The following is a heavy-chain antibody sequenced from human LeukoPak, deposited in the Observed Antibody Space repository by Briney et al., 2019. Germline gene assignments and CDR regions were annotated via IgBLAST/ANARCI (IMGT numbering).Heavy chain of an antibody. J-gene: IGHJ6*04. D-gene: IGHD3-22*01. Sequence: ASVKVSCKASGYTFTGYYMHWVRQAPGQGLEWMGWINPNSGGTNYAQKFQGWVTMTRDTSISTAYMKLSRLRSDDTAVYYCAREDSSGMDVWGKGTTVTVSS. V-gene: IGHV1-2*04. CDR3: AREDSSGMDV. CDR1: GYTFTGYY. CDR2: INPNSGGT.